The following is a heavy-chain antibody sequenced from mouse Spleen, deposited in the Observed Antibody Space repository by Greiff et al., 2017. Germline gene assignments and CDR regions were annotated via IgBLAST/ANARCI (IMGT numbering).Heavy chain of an antibody. D-gene: IGHD2-12*01. CDR2: IYPGDGDT. CDR3: ARGRQGYYAMDY. Sequence: VQLQESGAELARPGASVKLSCKASGYTFTSYWKQWVKQRPGQGLEWIGAIYPGDGDTRYTQKFKGKATLTADKSSSTAYMQLSSLASEDSAVYYCARGRQGYYAMDYWGQGTSVTVSS. CDR1: GYTFTSYW. V-gene: IGHV1-87*01. J-gene: IGHJ4*01.